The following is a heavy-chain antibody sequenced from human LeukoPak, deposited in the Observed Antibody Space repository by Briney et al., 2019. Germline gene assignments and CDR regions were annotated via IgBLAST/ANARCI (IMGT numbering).Heavy chain of an antibody. CDR1: GGSISSGDYY. J-gene: IGHJ5*02. CDR3: ARDTTLVRWFDP. CDR2: IYYSRCT. Sequence: SQTLSLTCTVSGGSISSGDYYWSSIRQPPGKVLEWIGYIYYSRCTYYYQSIKSRVTISVDTSKYQYSLKLSSVTAAVTDVYYCARDTTLVRWFDPWGQGTLVTVSS. V-gene: IGHV4-30-4*08. D-gene: IGHD1-1*01.